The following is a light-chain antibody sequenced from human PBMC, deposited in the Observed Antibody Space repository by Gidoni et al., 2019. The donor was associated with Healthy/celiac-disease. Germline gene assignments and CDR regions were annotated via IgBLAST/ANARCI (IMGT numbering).Light chain of an antibody. Sequence: QSALTPPASVSGSPGQSITIPCTGTSSDVGGYTYVSWYQQHPGKAPKLMIYDVSNRPSGVSNRFSGSKSGNTASLTISGLQAEDEADYYCSSYTSSSTWVFGGGTKLTVL. J-gene: IGLJ3*02. V-gene: IGLV2-14*01. CDR2: DVS. CDR1: SSDVGGYTY. CDR3: SSYTSSSTWV.